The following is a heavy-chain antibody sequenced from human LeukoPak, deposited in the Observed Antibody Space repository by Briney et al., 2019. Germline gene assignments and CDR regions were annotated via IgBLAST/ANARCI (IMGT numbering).Heavy chain of an antibody. Sequence: ASVKVSCKASVYTYIRQGMDWLRPPPGQGLEWMGWISAYNGNTNYAQKLQGRVTMTTDTSTSTAYMELRSLRSDDTAGYYDQSNRFCVRTTSSYFDLWGQGTLVTVSS. J-gene: IGHJ5*02. CDR3: QSNRFCVRTTSSYFDL. V-gene: IGHV1-18*01. CDR1: VYTYIRQG. CDR2: ISAYNGNT. D-gene: IGHD2-2*01.